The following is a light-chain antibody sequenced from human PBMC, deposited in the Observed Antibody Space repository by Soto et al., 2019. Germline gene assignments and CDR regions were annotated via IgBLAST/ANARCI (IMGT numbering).Light chain of an antibody. Sequence: QSALTQPASVSDSPGQSITISCTGTSSDVGGSNFVSWYQQHPGKPPKLIIYDVANRPSGVSNRFSGSKSGSTASLISSRLQTEDEADYYCVSYISSTTYVFGTGTKVTVL. CDR2: DVA. CDR3: VSYISSTTYV. J-gene: IGLJ1*01. CDR1: SSDVGGSNF. V-gene: IGLV2-14*03.